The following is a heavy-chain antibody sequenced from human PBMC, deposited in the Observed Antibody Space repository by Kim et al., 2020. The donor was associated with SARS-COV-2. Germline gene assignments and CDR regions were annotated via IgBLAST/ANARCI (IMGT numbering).Heavy chain of an antibody. V-gene: IGHV4-4*02. Sequence: SETLSLTCGVSGDSISNGNWWSWLRQSPGMGLEWIGEIYHSGSNNCNPSLKSRVSLSVDKSKNQFYLDLRSVTAAHTAIYYCARGRPSGRVAPFDYWGPGILPTVSA. J-gene: IGHJ4*02. CDR3: ARGRPSGRVAPFDY. CDR1: GDSISNGNW. CDR2: IYHSGSN.